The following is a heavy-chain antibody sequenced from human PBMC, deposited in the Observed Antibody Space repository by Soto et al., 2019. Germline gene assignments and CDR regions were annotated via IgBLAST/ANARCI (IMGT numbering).Heavy chain of an antibody. J-gene: IGHJ4*02. CDR2: ISYDGSNK. CDR3: AKDALGYCSGGSCYHYDY. D-gene: IGHD2-15*01. Sequence: QVQLVESGGGVVQPGRSLRLSCAASGFTFSSYGMHWVRQAPGKGLEWVAVISYDGSNKYYADSVKGRFTISRDNSKNTLYLQMNSLRAEDTAVYYCAKDALGYCSGGSCYHYDYWGQGTLVTVSS. CDR1: GFTFSSYG. V-gene: IGHV3-30*18.